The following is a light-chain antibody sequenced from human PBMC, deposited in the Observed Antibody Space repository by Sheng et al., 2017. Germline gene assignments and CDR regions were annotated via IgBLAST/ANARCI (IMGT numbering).Light chain of an antibody. J-gene: IGKJ4*01. V-gene: IGKV3-15*01. CDR3: QQYEKWPLN. Sequence: EKVMTQSPATLSVSPGERATLSCRASQSVGSKLAWYQQKPASLPGSSFMVHLPGPLVSHPGSLPVGWDRVHLTISSLQSEDFAVYYCQQYEKWPLNFGGGTKVEIK. CDR1: QSVGSK. CDR2: VHL.